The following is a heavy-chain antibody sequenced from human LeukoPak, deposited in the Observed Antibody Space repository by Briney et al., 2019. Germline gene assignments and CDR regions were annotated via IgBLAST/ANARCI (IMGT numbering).Heavy chain of an antibody. CDR2: IYPSGNT. CDR1: GGSISSYF. J-gene: IGHJ4*02. V-gene: IGHV4-4*07. CDR3: AREGTVARGLDY. Sequence: PPETLSLTCTVSGGSISSYFWTWIRQPAGKGLEWIGRIYPSGNTNYNPSLKSRVSMSVDTSKNQFSLNLTSVTAADTAVYYCAREGTVARGLDYWGQGTLVTVSS. D-gene: IGHD4-17*01.